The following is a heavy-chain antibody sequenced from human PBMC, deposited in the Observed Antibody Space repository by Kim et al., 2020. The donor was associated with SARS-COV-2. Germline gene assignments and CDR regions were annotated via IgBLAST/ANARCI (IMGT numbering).Heavy chain of an antibody. Sequence: SVKVSCKASGGTFSNHGFCWVRQAPGQGLEWMGRIIPLLNLSNYAQKFQDRVTLIADESTSTLYLELSSLRSEDTAVYFCARATFSSADDYFYHMDVWGQGTTVAVSS. V-gene: IGHV1-69*04. CDR3: ARATFSSADDYFYHMDV. D-gene: IGHD2-2*01. J-gene: IGHJ6*01. CDR2: IIPLLNLS. CDR1: GGTFSNHG.